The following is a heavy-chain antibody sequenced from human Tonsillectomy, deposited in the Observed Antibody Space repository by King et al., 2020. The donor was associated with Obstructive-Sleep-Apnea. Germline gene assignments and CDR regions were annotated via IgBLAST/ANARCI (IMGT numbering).Heavy chain of an antibody. CDR2: INPSGGCT. J-gene: IGHJ4*02. Sequence: VQLVQSGAEVMKPGASVKVSCKASGYTFTIYYMHWVRQAPGQGRAWMGVINPSGGCTSYAQKFQGRVTMTRDTSTGTVYMELSSLRSEDTAVYFCARANSFYYGSGSYYNPFDYWGQGTLVTVSS. CDR1: GYTFTIYY. V-gene: IGHV1-46*01. CDR3: ARANSFYYGSGSYYNPFDY. D-gene: IGHD3-10*01.